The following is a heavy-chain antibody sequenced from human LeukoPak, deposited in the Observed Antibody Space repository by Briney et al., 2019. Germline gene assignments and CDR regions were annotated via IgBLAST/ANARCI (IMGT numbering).Heavy chain of an antibody. J-gene: IGHJ5*02. D-gene: IGHD6-6*01. CDR1: GYTFTGYW. Sequence: GESLKISCTGSGYTFTGYWIGWVRQMPGKGLGWMGIIYPGDSNIRYSPSFQGQVTISADNSITTAYLQWSSLKPSDTAIYYCARLRGPVLKKAWFDPWGQGTLVTVSS. V-gene: IGHV5-51*01. CDR2: IYPGDSNI. CDR3: ARLRGPVLKKAWFDP.